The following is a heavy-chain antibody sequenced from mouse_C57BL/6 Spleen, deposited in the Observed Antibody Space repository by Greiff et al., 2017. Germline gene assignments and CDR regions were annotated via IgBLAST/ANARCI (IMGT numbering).Heavy chain of an antibody. D-gene: IGHD2-5*01. Sequence: QVQLQQPGTELVTPGASVTLSCKASGYTFTSYWMHWVKPRPGQGLEWIGNINPSNGGTNYNEKFKSKATLTVDKSSSTAYMQLSSLTSEDSAVYYCARKSNSDYFDYWGQGTTLTVSS. CDR1: GYTFTSYW. V-gene: IGHV1-53*01. CDR3: ARKSNSDYFDY. CDR2: INPSNGGT. J-gene: IGHJ2*01.